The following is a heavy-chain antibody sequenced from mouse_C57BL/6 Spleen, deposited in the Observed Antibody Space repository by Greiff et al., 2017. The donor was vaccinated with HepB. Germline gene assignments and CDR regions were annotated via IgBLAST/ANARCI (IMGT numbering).Heavy chain of an antibody. D-gene: IGHD2-1*01. Sequence: QVQLQQPGAELVKPGASVKLSCKASGYTFTSYWMQWVKQRPGQGLEWIGEIDPSDSYTNYNQKFKGKATLTVDTSSSTAYMQLSSLTSEDSAVYYCARCGNPYAMDYWGQGTSVTVSS. CDR2: IDPSDSYT. J-gene: IGHJ4*01. CDR3: ARCGNPYAMDY. V-gene: IGHV1-50*01. CDR1: GYTFTSYW.